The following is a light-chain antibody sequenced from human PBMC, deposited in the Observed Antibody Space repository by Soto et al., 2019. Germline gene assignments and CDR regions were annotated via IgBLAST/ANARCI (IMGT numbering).Light chain of an antibody. CDR1: QSITTY. CDR3: QQSYSTWT. V-gene: IGKV1-39*01. J-gene: IGKJ1*01. CDR2: AAS. Sequence: DIQMTQSPSSLSASVGDRVTIACRASQSITTYLSWYQQKPGKAPKLLIYAASSLQSGVPSRFSGSGSGTDFTLTISSLQPEDFATYYCQQSYSTWTFGKGTKVEIK.